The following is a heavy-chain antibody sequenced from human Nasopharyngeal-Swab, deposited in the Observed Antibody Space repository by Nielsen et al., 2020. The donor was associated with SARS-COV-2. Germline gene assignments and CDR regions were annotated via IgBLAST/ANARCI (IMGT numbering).Heavy chain of an antibody. CDR3: VREAYDNTRGFDP. D-gene: IGHD3-9*01. CDR2: ISGSGGST. Sequence: GESLKISCAASGFTFSSYAMSWVHQAPGKGLEWVSAISGSGGSTYYADSVKGRFTISRDNSMNMLYLQMNSLRAEDTAVYYCVREAYDNTRGFDPWGQGTLVTVSS. V-gene: IGHV3-23*01. J-gene: IGHJ5*02. CDR1: GFTFSSYA.